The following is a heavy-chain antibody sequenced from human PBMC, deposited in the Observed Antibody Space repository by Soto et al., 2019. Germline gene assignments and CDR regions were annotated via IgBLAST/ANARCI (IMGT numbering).Heavy chain of an antibody. CDR3: AKDRGYYFDY. Sequence: QVQLVESGGGVVQPGRSLRLSCAASGFTFSSYGMHWVRQAPGKGLEWVAVISYDGSNKYYADSVKGRFTISRDNSKNTLHLQMNSLRAEDTAVYYCAKDRGYYFDYWGQGTLVTVSS. V-gene: IGHV3-30*18. J-gene: IGHJ4*02. CDR1: GFTFSSYG. CDR2: ISYDGSNK.